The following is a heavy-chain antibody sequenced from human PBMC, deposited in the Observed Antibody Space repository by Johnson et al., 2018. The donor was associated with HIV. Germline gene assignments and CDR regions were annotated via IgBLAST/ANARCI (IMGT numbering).Heavy chain of an antibody. CDR3: AKDTRYYDSSGYPTEAFDI. J-gene: IGHJ3*02. Sequence: QVQLVEPGGGLVKPGGSLRLSRAASGFTFNSYATRGVRKALGQRLEWAAVISYDGSDKYYSDSAKGGCTIYRDNAKKSLYLQMNSLRTEDTAFYYCAKDTRYYDSSGYPTEAFDIWGQGTMVTVYS. CDR1: GFTFNSYA. CDR2: ISYDGSDK. D-gene: IGHD3-22*01. V-gene: IGHV3-30*04.